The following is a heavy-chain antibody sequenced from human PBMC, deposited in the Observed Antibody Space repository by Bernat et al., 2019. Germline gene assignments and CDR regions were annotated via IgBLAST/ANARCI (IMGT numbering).Heavy chain of an antibody. V-gene: IGHV3-48*03. CDR2: ISSSGSTI. Sequence: EVQLVESGGGLVQPGGSLRLSCAASGFTFSSYEMNWVRQAPGKGLEWVSYISSSGSTIYYADSVKGRFTISRDNAKNSLYLQMNSLRAEDTAVYYCARGDEAARPRWFDPWGQGTLVTVSS. D-gene: IGHD6-6*01. J-gene: IGHJ5*02. CDR3: ARGDEAARPRWFDP. CDR1: GFTFSSYE.